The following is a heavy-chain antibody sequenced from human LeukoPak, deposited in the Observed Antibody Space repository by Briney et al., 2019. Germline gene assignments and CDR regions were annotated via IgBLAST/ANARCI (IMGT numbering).Heavy chain of an antibody. CDR1: GFTFSGYA. V-gene: IGHV3-23*01. J-gene: IGHJ4*02. D-gene: IGHD3-16*01. Sequence: GGSLRLSCAASGFTFSGYAMSWVRQAPGKGLEWVSAISGSGGSTYYADSVKGRFTISRDNSKNTLYLQMNSLRAEDTAVYYCAKVGGIWGGLDYWGQGTLVTVSS. CDR2: ISGSGGST. CDR3: AKVGGIWGGLDY.